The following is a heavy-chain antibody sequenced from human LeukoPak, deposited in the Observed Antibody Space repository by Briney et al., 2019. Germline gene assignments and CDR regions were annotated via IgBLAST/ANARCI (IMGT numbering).Heavy chain of an antibody. D-gene: IGHD6-19*01. CDR1: GFTFSSYA. Sequence: GGSLRLSCAASGFTFSSYAMSWVRQAPGKGLEWVSAISGSGGSTYYADSVKGRFTISRDNPKNTLYLQMNSLRAEDTAVYYCAKDVYSIAVAEDWFDPWGQGTLVTVSS. CDR2: ISGSGGST. V-gene: IGHV3-23*01. CDR3: AKDVYSIAVAEDWFDP. J-gene: IGHJ5*02.